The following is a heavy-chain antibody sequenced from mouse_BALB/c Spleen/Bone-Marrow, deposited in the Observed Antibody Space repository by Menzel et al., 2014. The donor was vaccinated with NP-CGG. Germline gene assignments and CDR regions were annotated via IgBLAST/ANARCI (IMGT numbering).Heavy chain of an antibody. V-gene: IGHV1-67*01. CDR1: GYTFTDYA. D-gene: IGHD2-1*01. CDR2: ISTYSGNT. Sequence: QVQLQQPGPELVRPGVSVKISCKGSGYTFTDYAMHWVKQSHAKGLEWIGVISTYSGNTNYNQKFKGKATMTVDKSSSTAYMELARLTSEDSAIYYCASPIYYGNYEGFAYWGQGTLVTVSA. J-gene: IGHJ3*01. CDR3: ASPIYYGNYEGFAY.